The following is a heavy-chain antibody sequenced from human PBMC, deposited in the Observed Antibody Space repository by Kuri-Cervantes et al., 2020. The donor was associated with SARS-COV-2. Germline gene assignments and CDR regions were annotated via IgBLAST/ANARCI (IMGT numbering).Heavy chain of an antibody. CDR3: ARGFELLRDFDL. Sequence: GESLKISCSASGFTFRTYTMHWVRQAPGKGLEWVAVTTDDGTNKYYADSVKGRFTISRDNSKNTLYLQMNSLRTEDTAVYYCARGFELLRDFDLWGRGTLVTVSS. J-gene: IGHJ2*01. V-gene: IGHV3-30-3*01. D-gene: IGHD1-7*01. CDR1: GFTFRTYT. CDR2: TTDDGTNK.